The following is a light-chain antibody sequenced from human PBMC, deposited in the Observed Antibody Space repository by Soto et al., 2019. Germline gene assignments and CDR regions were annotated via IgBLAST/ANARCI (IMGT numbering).Light chain of an antibody. CDR2: LDRSGSY. Sequence: QSVLTQSSSASASLGSSVKLTCILSSGHNTYIIAWHQQQPGKAPRFLMTLDRSGSYNRGSGVPDRVSGSSSGADRYLTISNLQFEDEGDYYCETWYSNTHKVFGGGTKLTVL. CDR3: ETWYSNTHKV. J-gene: IGLJ3*02. V-gene: IGLV4-60*02. CDR1: SGHNTYI.